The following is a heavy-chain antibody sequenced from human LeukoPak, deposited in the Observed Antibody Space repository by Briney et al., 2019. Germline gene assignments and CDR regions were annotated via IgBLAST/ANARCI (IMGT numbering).Heavy chain of an antibody. CDR1: GGSISSYY. V-gene: IGHV4-59*03. CDR3: AGYREYWAWYFDL. D-gene: IGHD2-8*02. CDR2: IYYSGST. Sequence: SETLSLTCTVSGGSISSYYWSWIRQPPGKGLEWIGYIYYSGSTNYNPSLKSRVTISIDTSKNQFSLKLNSVTAADTAVYYCAGYREYWAWYFDLWGRGTPVTASP. J-gene: IGHJ2*01.